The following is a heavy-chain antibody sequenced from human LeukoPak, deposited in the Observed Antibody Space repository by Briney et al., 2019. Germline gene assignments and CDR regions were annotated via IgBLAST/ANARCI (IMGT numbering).Heavy chain of an antibody. V-gene: IGHV4-38-2*01. CDR3: ARNHVVTGRRLMDY. CDR1: GFTFSSYG. J-gene: IGHJ4*02. Sequence: GSLRLSCAASGFTFSSYGMSWIRQPPGKGLEWIGGIFYSGSTYYNPSLKSRVIISVDKSKNHISLKLSSVTAADTAVYYCARNHVVTGRRLMDYWGQGTLVTVSS. CDR2: IFYSGST. D-gene: IGHD3-16*01.